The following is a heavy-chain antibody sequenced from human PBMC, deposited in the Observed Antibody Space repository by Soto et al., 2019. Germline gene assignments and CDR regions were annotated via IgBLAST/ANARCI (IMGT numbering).Heavy chain of an antibody. CDR2: ISGSGGST. J-gene: IGHJ4*02. V-gene: IGHV3-23*01. CDR3: AKAGLVVVVPTGDY. D-gene: IGHD3-22*01. Sequence: PGGSLRLSCAASGFTFSSYAMSWVRQAPGKGLEWVSAISGSGGSTYYADSVKGRFTISRDNSKNTLYLQMNSLRAEDTAVYYCAKAGLVVVVPTGDYWGQGTLVTVSS. CDR1: GFTFSSYA.